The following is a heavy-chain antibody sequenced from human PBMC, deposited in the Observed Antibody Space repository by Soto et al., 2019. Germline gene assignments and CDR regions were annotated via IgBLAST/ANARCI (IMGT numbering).Heavy chain of an antibody. Sequence: PSETLSLTCTVSGGSISSSSYYWGWIRQPPGKGLEWIGSIYYSGSTYYNPSLKSRVTISVDTSKNQFSLKLSSVTAADTALYYCARRARVLLWFGESGAFDIWGQGTMVTVSS. CDR2: IYYSGST. V-gene: IGHV4-39*07. CDR3: ARRARVLLWFGESGAFDI. CDR1: GGSISSSSYY. D-gene: IGHD3-10*01. J-gene: IGHJ3*02.